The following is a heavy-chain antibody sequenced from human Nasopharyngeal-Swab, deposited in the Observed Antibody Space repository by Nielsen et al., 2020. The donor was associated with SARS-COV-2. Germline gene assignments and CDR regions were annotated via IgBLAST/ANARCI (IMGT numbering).Heavy chain of an antibody. J-gene: IGHJ4*02. V-gene: IGHV3-74*01. CDR3: AKDYIRRGSN. Sequence: GESLKISCTTSEFTLRNHWVHWVRLTPGKGLVWVSGIDFDGSNTFYADSVKGRFTISRDNSKNTLFLQMNSLRAEDTAVYYCAKDYIRRGSNWGQGTLVTVSS. D-gene: IGHD2-15*01. CDR2: IDFDGSNT. CDR1: EFTLRNHW.